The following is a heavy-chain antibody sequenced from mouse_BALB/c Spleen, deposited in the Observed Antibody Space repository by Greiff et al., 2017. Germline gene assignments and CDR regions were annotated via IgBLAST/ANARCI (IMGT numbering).Heavy chain of an antibody. CDR3: ARVTSYAMDD. V-gene: IGHV5-6-3*01. CDR2: INSNGGST. D-gene: IGHD2-1*01. Sequence: EVQRVESGGGLVQPGGSLKLSCAASGFTFSSYGMSWVRQTPDKRLELVATINSNGGSTYYPDSVKGRFTISRDNAKNTLYLQMSSLKSEDTAMYYCARVTSYAMDDWGQGTSVTVSS. CDR1: GFTFSSYG. J-gene: IGHJ4*01.